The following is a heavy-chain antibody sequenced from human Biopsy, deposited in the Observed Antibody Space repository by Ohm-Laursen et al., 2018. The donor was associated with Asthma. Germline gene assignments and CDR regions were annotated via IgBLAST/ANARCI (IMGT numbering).Heavy chain of an antibody. J-gene: IGHJ5*02. CDR2: INPNSGGT. CDR1: GYTFIGCH. V-gene: IGHV1-2*06. Sequence: SVKVSCNASGYTFIGCHIHWMRQAPGQGLEWVGRINPNSGGTNYAQKFQGRVTMTRDTSISTAYMEVSRLRSDDTAVYYCARGQKSAGDRWFDPWGQGTLVTVSS. D-gene: IGHD6-13*01. CDR3: ARGQKSAGDRWFDP.